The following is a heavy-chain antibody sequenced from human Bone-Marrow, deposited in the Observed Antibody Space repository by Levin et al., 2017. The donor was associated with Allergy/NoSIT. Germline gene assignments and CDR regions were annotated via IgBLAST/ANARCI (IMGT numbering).Heavy chain of an antibody. J-gene: IGHJ4*02. D-gene: IGHD5-12*01. Sequence: ASVKVSCQASGGTFNNYAIFWVRQAPGQGLEWMGGIIPIFGTSNYAQKFQGRVTITADESTTTAYMELSSLRSEDTAVYYCARRGYSNAGVRTDQLESWGLGTLVTVSS. CDR2: IIPIFGTS. V-gene: IGHV1-69*13. CDR3: ARRGYSNAGVRTDQLES. CDR1: GGTFNNYA.